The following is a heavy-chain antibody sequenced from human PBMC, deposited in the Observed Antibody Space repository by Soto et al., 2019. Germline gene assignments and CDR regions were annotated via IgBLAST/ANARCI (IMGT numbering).Heavy chain of an antibody. CDR2: ISSSSNYI. CDR1: GFTFSSYS. J-gene: IGHJ4*02. Sequence: GGSLRLSCAASGFTFSSYSMNWVRQAPGKGLEWVSSISSSSNYIYYADSVKGRFTISRDNAKNSLYLQMNSLRAEDTAVYYCARDRSGSYYAASPFDYWGQGTLVTVSS. D-gene: IGHD1-26*01. V-gene: IGHV3-21*01. CDR3: ARDRSGSYYAASPFDY.